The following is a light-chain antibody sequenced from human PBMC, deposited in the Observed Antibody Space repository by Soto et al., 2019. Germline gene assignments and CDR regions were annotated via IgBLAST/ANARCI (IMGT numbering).Light chain of an antibody. CDR1: QSISSY. CDR2: AAS. Sequence: DIQMTQSPSSLSASVGDRVTITCRASQSISSYLNWYQQKPGKAPKLLIYAASSLQSGVPSRFSSSGSGTDFTLTISSLQPEDFATYYCKQSYSTPPYTFGQGTKLEIK. CDR3: KQSYSTPPYT. V-gene: IGKV1-39*01. J-gene: IGKJ2*01.